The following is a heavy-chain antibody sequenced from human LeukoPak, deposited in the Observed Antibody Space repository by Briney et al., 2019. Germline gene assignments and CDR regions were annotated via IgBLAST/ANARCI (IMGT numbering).Heavy chain of an antibody. CDR3: ARERFSGSYVNDAFDI. CDR1: GFTFSSYS. V-gene: IGHV3-21*01. D-gene: IGHD1-26*01. CDR2: ISSSSSYI. J-gene: IGHJ3*02. Sequence: PGGSLRLSCAASGFTFSSYSMNWVRQAPGKGLEWVSSISSSSSYIYYADSVKGRFTISRDNAKNSLYLQMNSLRAEDTAVYYCARERFSGSYVNDAFDIWGQGTMVTVSS.